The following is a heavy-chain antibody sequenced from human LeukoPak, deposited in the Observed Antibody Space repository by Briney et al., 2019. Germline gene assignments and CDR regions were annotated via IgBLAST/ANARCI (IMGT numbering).Heavy chain of an antibody. CDR3: ASRYCSSTSCYLRFDP. CDR1: GYTFTAYY. V-gene: IGHV1-2*06. D-gene: IGHD2-2*01. CDR2: INPNSGVT. Sequence: ASVKVSCKASGYTFTAYYIHWVRQAPGQGLEWMGRINPNSGVTDYAQKFQGRVTMTRDTSISTAYMELSRLRSDDTAVYYCASRYCSSTSCYLRFDPWGQGTLVIVSS. J-gene: IGHJ5*02.